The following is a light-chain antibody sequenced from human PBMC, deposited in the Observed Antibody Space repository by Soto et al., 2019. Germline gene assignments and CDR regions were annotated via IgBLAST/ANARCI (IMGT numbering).Light chain of an antibody. CDR2: NAT. CDR1: KSITSW. Sequence: DIEMTQYPSTLSASVGDRVTLTCRASKSITSWVAWYQQKPGKAPKLLIYNATHLQTGVPPRFSGRGSGTDFSLTISSLQPEDFAIYYCQQYNDFQYTFGQGTSLEMK. J-gene: IGKJ2*01. CDR3: QQYNDFQYT. V-gene: IGKV1-5*03.